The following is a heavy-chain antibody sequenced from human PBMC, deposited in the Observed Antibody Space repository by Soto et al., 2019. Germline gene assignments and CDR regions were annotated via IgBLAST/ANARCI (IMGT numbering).Heavy chain of an antibody. V-gene: IGHV3-30*18. J-gene: IGHJ6*02. CDR3: AKDEVLVEVVARDYYGMDV. CDR1: GLTFSSYG. D-gene: IGHD2-15*01. CDR2: ISYDGRKK. Sequence: QVQLVESGGGVVQPGRSLRLSCVVSGLTFSSYGMHWVRQAPGKGLEWVAVISYDGRKKYYADSVKGRFTISRDNSKNTLYLQMNNLRAEDTAVYYCAKDEVLVEVVARDYYGMDVWGQGTTVTVSS.